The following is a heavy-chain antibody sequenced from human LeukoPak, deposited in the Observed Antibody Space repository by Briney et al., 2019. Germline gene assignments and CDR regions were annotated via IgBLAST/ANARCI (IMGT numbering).Heavy chain of an antibody. V-gene: IGHV1-18*01. CDR1: GYTFTSYG. CDR3: ARDAGLLWFGEFKGFDY. CDR2: ISAYNGNT. J-gene: IGHJ4*02. D-gene: IGHD3-10*01. Sequence: ASVKVSCKASGYTFTSYGISWVRQAPGQGLEWMGWISAYNGNTNYAQKLQGRVTMTTDTSTSIAYMELRSLRSDDTAVYYCARDAGLLWFGEFKGFDYWGQGTLVTVSS.